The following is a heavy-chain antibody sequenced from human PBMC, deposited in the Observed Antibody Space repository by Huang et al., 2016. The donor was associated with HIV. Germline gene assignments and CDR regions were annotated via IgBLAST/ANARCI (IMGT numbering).Heavy chain of an antibody. J-gene: IGHJ4*02. Sequence: QVQLQQWGAGLLKSSETLSLTCAVYGGSFSAYYWSWIRQSPGKGLEWIGEISPGGTTHCNPSLKSRVTISVDTSKNQFSLKLNSVTAADTAVYYCARLVVSVAGAHFDYWGQGTLVTVSS. V-gene: IGHV4-34*01. CDR2: ISPGGTT. CDR3: ARLVVSVAGAHFDY. CDR1: GGSFSAYY. D-gene: IGHD6-19*01.